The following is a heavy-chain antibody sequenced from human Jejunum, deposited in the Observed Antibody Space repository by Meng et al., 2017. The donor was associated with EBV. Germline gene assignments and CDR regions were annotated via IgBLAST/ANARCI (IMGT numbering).Heavy chain of an antibody. D-gene: IGHD1-1*01. V-gene: IGHV6-1*01. CDR1: GDSVFSNSAA. CDR2: TFYRSMWYN. Sequence: QVQLQQTGPGLVKPSQTLSLTCAISGDSVFSNSAAGNWIRQSPSRCLEWLGRTFYRSMWYNHYAPSVESRITINADTSKNQFSLQLNSVTPEDTAVYYCTRESTTGCVDYWGQGTLVTVSS. CDR3: TRESTTGCVDY. J-gene: IGHJ4*02.